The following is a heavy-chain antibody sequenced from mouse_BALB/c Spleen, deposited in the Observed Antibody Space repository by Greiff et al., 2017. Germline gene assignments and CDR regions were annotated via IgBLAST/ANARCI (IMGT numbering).Heavy chain of an antibody. CDR2: ILPGSGST. CDR1: GYTFSSYW. V-gene: IGHV1-9*01. J-gene: IGHJ2*01. CDR3: ARRGVYYDYPFDY. Sequence: QVQLQQSGAELMKPGASVKISCKATGYTFSSYWIEWVKQRPGHGLEWIGEILPGSGSTNYNEKFKGKATFTADTSSNTAYMQLSSLTSEDSAVYYCARRGVYYDYPFDYWGQGTTLTVSS. D-gene: IGHD2-4*01.